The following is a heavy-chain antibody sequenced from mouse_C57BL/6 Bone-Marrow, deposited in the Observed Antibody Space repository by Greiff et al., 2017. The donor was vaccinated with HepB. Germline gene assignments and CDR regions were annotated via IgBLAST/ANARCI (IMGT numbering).Heavy chain of an antibody. D-gene: IGHD1-1*02. CDR3: ARLAKYGPMGAFDY. V-gene: IGHV1-18*01. J-gene: IGHJ2*01. CDR1: GYTFTDYN. Sequence: EVQLQQSGPELVKPGASVKIPCKASGYTFTDYNMDWVKQSHGKSLEWIGDINPNNGGTIYNQKFKGKATLTVDKSSSTAYMELRSLTSEDTAVYYCARLAKYGPMGAFDYWGQGTTLTVSS. CDR2: INPNNGGT.